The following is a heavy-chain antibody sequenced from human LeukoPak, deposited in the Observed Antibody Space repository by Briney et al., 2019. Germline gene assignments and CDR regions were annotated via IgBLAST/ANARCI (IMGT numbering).Heavy chain of an antibody. CDR2: IFPIFGTA. J-gene: IGHJ4*02. D-gene: IGHD3-3*01. Sequence: ASVKVSXKASGGTFSSYAISWVRQAPGQGLEWMGGIFPIFGTANYAQKFQGRVTITTDESTSTAYMELSSLRSEDTAVYYCATLSPWSGDDGGDLDYWGQGTLVTVSS. CDR1: GGTFSSYA. V-gene: IGHV1-69*05. CDR3: ATLSPWSGDDGGDLDY.